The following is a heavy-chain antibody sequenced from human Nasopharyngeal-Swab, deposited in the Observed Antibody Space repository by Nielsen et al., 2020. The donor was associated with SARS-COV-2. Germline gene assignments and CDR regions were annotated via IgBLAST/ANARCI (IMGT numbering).Heavy chain of an antibody. CDR3: ARELLWFGELAGGFDY. V-gene: IGHV3-11*06. Sequence: GESLKISCAASGFTFSDYYMSWIRQAPGKGLEWVSYISSSSSYTNYADSVKGRFTISRDNAKNSLYLQMNSLRAEDTAVYYCARELLWFGELAGGFDYWGQGTLVTVSS. D-gene: IGHD3-10*01. J-gene: IGHJ4*02. CDR1: GFTFSDYY. CDR2: ISSSSSYT.